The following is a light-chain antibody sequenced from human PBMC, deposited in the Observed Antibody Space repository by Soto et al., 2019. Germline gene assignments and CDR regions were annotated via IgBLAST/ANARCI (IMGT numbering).Light chain of an antibody. Sequence: QSALTQPRSVSGSPGQSVTISCTGTSTDVGGYNYVSWYQQHPGKAPKLMIYDVSKRPSGVPDRFSGSKSGNTASLTISGLQAEDEADYYCCSYAGSYVVFGGGTKQNVL. V-gene: IGLV2-11*01. CDR3: CSYAGSYVV. CDR2: DVS. J-gene: IGLJ2*01. CDR1: STDVGGYNY.